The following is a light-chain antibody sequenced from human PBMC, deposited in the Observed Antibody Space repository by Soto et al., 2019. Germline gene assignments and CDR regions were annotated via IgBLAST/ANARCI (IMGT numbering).Light chain of an antibody. V-gene: IGLV2-14*01. J-gene: IGLJ3*02. CDR1: SSDVGGYNY. CDR3: ETWDSSLSAGV. CDR2: EVS. Sequence: QSALTQPASVSGSPGQSITISCTGTSSDVGGYNYVSWYQQHPGKAPKLMIYEVSNRPSGVSNRFSGSKSGNTASLTITGLQTGDEADYYCETWDSSLSAGVFGGGTKVTVL.